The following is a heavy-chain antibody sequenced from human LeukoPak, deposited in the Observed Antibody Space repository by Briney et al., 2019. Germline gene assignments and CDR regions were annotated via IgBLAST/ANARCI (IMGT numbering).Heavy chain of an antibody. Sequence: ASVKVSCKASGYTFTSYGISWVRQAPGQGLEWMGWISAYNGNTNYAQKLQGRVTMTTDTSTSTAYMELRSLRSDDTAVYYCASASDPYYDILTGYSSGAFDIWGQGTMVTVSS. CDR2: ISAYNGNT. CDR3: ASASDPYYDILTGYSSGAFDI. CDR1: GYTFTSYG. J-gene: IGHJ3*02. D-gene: IGHD3-9*01. V-gene: IGHV1-18*01.